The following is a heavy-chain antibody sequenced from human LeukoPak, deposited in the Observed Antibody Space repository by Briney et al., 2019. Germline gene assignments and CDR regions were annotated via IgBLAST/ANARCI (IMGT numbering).Heavy chain of an antibody. CDR2: VYYTGST. D-gene: IGHD2-2*02. J-gene: IGHJ3*02. Sequence: PSETLSLTCTVSGGSISGYYWNWIRQPPGKGLEWIGYVYYTGSTNYNPSLKSRVTISVDTSKNQFSLKLSSVTAADTAVYYCARGQYPTIPDAFDIWGQGTMVTVSS. CDR1: GGSISGYY. CDR3: ARGQYPTIPDAFDI. V-gene: IGHV4-59*01.